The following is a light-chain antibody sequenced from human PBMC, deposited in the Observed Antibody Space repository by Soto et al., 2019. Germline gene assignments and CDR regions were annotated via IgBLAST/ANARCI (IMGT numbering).Light chain of an antibody. J-gene: IGLJ1*01. Sequence: SVLTQPRSVSGSPVQSVTVSCIGTSSDVGGYNSVSWYQEHPGKAPKLMIYDVIKRPSGVPGRFSGSKSGNTASLTISGLLAEDEADYYCCSYVGSYSYVFGTGTKVTVL. CDR1: SSDVGGYNS. CDR2: DVI. V-gene: IGLV2-11*01. CDR3: CSYVGSYSYV.